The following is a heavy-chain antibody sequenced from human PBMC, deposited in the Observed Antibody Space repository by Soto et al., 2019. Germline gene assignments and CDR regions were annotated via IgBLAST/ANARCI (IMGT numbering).Heavy chain of an antibody. CDR3: QRESVRGADDAFDI. Sequence: SETLSLTCTVSGGSISSGGYYWSWIRQHPGKGLEWIGYIYYSGSTYYNPSLKSRVTISVDTSKNQFSLKLSSVTAADTAVYSCQRESVRGADDAFDIWGQGTMATVSS. CDR1: GGSISSGGYY. D-gene: IGHD3-10*01. V-gene: IGHV4-31*03. CDR2: IYYSGST. J-gene: IGHJ3*02.